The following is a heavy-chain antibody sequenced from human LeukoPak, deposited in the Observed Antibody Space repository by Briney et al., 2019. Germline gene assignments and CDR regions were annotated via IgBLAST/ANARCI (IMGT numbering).Heavy chain of an antibody. CDR1: GGSISSYY. D-gene: IGHD1-1*01. V-gene: IGHV4-59*01. CDR2: IYYSGST. CDR3: ARWTAGTRDAFDI. Sequence: SETLSLTCTVSGGSISSYYWSWIRQPPGKGLEWIGYIYYSGSTNYNPSLKSRVTIPVDTSKNQFSLKLSSVTAADTAVYYCARWTAGTRDAFDIWGQGTMVTVSS. J-gene: IGHJ3*02.